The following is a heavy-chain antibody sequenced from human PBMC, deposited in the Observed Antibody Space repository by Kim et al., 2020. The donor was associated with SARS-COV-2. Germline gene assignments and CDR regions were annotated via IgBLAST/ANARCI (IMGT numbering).Heavy chain of an antibody. CDR2: INSDGSST. CDR3: ARFHDSSGQNDY. Sequence: GGSLRLSCAASGFTFSSYWMHWVRQAPGKGLVWVSRINSDGSSTSYADSVKGRFTISRDNAKNTLYLQMNSLRAEDTAVYYCARFHDSSGQNDYWGQGTLVTVSS. CDR1: GFTFSSYW. V-gene: IGHV3-74*01. J-gene: IGHJ4*02. D-gene: IGHD3-22*01.